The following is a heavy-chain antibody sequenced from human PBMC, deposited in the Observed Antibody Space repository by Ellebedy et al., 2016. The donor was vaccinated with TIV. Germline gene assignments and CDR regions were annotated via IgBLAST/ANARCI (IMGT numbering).Heavy chain of an antibody. CDR2: ISAYNGNT. V-gene: IGHV1-18*04. J-gene: IGHJ4*02. CDR3: ARSGNGLYYFDY. Sequence: ASVKVSCKASGYTFTGYYMHWVRQAPGQGLEWMGWISAYNGNTNYAQKLQGRVTMTTDTSTSTAYMELRSLRSDDTAVYYCARSGNGLYYFDYWGQGTLVTVSS. D-gene: IGHD3/OR15-3a*01. CDR1: GYTFTGYY.